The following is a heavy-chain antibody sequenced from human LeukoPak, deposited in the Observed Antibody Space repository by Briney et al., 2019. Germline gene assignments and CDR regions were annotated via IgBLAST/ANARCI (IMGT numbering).Heavy chain of an antibody. V-gene: IGHV4-59*01. CDR1: GGSISSYY. J-gene: IGHJ5*02. CDR2: IYYSGST. Sequence: SETLSLTCTVSGGSISSYYWSWIRQPPGKGLEWIGYIYYSGSTNYNPSLKSRVTISVDTSKNQFSLKLSSVTAADTAVYYCARDGEAAAAPGGFDPWGQGTLVTVSS. CDR3: ARDGEAAAAPGGFDP. D-gene: IGHD6-13*01.